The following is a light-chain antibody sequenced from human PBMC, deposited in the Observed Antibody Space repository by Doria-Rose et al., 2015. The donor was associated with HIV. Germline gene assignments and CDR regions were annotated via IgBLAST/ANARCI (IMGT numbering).Light chain of an antibody. Sequence: TQSPGTLSLSPGERATLSCRASQSVSSSELGWYQQTPGQSPRLLIYDVSTRATGIPDRFSGSVSGTDFTLAISRLEPEDFAVYYCQQYVSPPLTFGGGTKVEIK. V-gene: IGKV3-20*01. CDR3: QQYVSPPLT. CDR2: DVS. J-gene: IGKJ4*01. CDR1: QSVSSSE.